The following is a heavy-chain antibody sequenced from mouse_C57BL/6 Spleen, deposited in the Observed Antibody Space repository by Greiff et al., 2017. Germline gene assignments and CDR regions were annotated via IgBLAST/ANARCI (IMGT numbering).Heavy chain of an antibody. CDR3: ARLGGYDDGYAMDY. Sequence: VKLMESGAELVKPGASVKISCKASGYAFSSYWMNWVKQRPGKGLEWIGQIYPGDGDTNYNGKFKGKATLTADKSSSTAYMQLSSLTSEDSAVYFCARLGGYDDGYAMDYWGQGTSVTVSS. CDR1: GYAFSSYW. V-gene: IGHV1-80*01. D-gene: IGHD2-2*01. CDR2: IYPGDGDT. J-gene: IGHJ4*01.